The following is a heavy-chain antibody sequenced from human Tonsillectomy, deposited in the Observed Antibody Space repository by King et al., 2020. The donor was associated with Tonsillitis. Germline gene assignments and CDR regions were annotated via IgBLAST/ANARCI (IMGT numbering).Heavy chain of an antibody. Sequence: VQLVESGGGVVQPGRSLRLSCAASGFTFSSYGIHWVRQAPGKGLEWVAVTWYDGSNKYYAYSVKGRFTIARDNSKNTLYMQMNSLRAEDTAVYDCARAGHYYGSGHNDAFDIWGQGTMVTVSS. CDR2: TWYDGSNK. CDR3: ARAGHYYGSGHNDAFDI. D-gene: IGHD3-10*01. CDR1: GFTFSSYG. J-gene: IGHJ3*02. V-gene: IGHV3-33*08.